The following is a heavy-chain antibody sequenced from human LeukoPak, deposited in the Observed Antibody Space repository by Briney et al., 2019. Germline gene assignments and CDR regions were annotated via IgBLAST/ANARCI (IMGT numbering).Heavy chain of an antibody. J-gene: IGHJ5*02. V-gene: IGHV4-61*02. CDR2: IYTSGST. CDR1: GGSISSGSYY. D-gene: IGHD6-13*01. CDR3: ARVSSSWYWFDP. Sequence: SQTLSLTCTVSGGSISSGSYYWSWIRQPAGKGLEWFGRIYTSGSTNYNPSLKSRVTISVDTSKNQFSLKLSSVTAADTAVYYCARVSSSWYWFDPWGQGTLVTVSS.